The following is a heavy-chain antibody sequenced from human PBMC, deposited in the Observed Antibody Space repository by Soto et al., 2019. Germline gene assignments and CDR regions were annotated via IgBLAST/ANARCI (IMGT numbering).Heavy chain of an antibody. D-gene: IGHD1-26*01. CDR3: SKGVELDV. CDR1: GFSFSSFA. CDR2: IGDSGAST. Sequence: EVLLLESGGGLVQPGGSLRLSCEASGFSFSSFAMNRVRQAPGKGLEWVSAIGDSGASTYYAGSGKGRFTISRDNSRNTLDLDPDRLRSEDTAVGYGSKGVELDVWGNGTTVNGSS. V-gene: IGHV3-23*01. J-gene: IGHJ6*04.